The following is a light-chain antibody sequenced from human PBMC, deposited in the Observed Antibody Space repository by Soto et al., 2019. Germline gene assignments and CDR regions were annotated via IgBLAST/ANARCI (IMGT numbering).Light chain of an antibody. Sequence: QSALTQPPSASGSPGQSVTISCTGTSSDVGTYGFVSWYQQYPGKAPKLTIYEVTNRPSGVSSRFSGSKSGNTASLTISGLQAEDEADYYCSSYTNSDTWVFGGGTKLTVL. V-gene: IGLV2-14*01. CDR2: EVT. J-gene: IGLJ3*02. CDR1: SSDVGTYGF. CDR3: SSYTNSDTWV.